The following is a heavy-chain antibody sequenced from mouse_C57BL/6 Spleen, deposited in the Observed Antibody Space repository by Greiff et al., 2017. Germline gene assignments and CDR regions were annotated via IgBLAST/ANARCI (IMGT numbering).Heavy chain of an antibody. J-gene: IGHJ3*01. V-gene: IGHV3-6*01. CDR3: ASDGCPWFAN. D-gene: IGHD2-3*01. CDR1: GHSITSGYY. CDR2: ISYDGSN. Sequence: DVKLPELGPGLVKPSQPLSLTCPVTGHSITSGYYWNWIQQFPGNKLEWMGYISYDGSNNYNPSLQNRISITRDTSKNQFCLKLNSVTTEDTATYYCASDGCPWFANWGQGTLVTVSA.